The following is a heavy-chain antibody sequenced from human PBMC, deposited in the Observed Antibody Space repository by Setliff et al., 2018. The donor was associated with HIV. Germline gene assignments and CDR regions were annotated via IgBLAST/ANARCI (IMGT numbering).Heavy chain of an antibody. J-gene: IGHJ5*02. CDR1: GYTFVSYD. V-gene: IGHV1-8*02. CDR2: MNPNSGNT. CDR3: ATHQGFLGSGIHWFDP. D-gene: IGHD3-10*01. Sequence: GASVKVSCKASGYTFVSYDINWVRQAPGQGLEWMGWMNPNSGNTAYAQKFQDRLTMTRDTSKTTSYMELRSLASEDTAIYYCATHQGFLGSGIHWFDPWGQGTLVTVSS.